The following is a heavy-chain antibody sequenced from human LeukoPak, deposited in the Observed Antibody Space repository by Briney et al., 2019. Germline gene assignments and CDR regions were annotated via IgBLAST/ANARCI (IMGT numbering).Heavy chain of an antibody. CDR2: ISWNSGSI. V-gene: IGHV3-9*01. CDR3: AKPRQVYYYDSSGYYYDY. D-gene: IGHD3-22*01. Sequence: GGSLRLSCAASGFTVSSNYMSWVRQAPGKGLEWVSGISWNSGSIGYADSVKGRFTISRDNAKNSLYLQMNSLRAEDTALYYCAKPRQVYYYDSSGYYYDYWGQGTLVTVSS. CDR1: GFTVSSNY. J-gene: IGHJ4*02.